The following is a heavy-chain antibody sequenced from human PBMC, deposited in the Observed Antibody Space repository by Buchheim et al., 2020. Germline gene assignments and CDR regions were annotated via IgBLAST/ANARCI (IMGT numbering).Heavy chain of an antibody. CDR1: GYYFNSYS. Sequence: EVQLVQSGAEVKKPGESLKISCQGSGYYFNSYSIGWVRQMPGKGLEYMGLIYPGDSDTRYSPSFQGQVIISADKSSSTASLQWSSLKASDTGTYYCVRLGGTTLRYYSYGMDVWGQGTT. D-gene: IGHD3-16*01. J-gene: IGHJ6*02. CDR3: VRLGGTTLRYYSYGMDV. V-gene: IGHV5-51*03. CDR2: IYPGDSDT.